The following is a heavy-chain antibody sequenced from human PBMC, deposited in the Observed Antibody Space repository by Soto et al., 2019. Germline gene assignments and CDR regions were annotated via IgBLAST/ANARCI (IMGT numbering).Heavy chain of an antibody. J-gene: IGHJ4*02. Sequence: QVQLQESGPGLVKPSQTLSLTCTVSGGSISSGGYYWSWIRQHPGKGLEWIGYIYYSGSTYYNPSLKRRVTISVDTSKNQCALKLSSVTAADTAVYYCARERVMEWLRSVIDYWGQGTLVTVSS. D-gene: IGHD5-12*01. CDR2: IYYSGST. CDR3: ARERVMEWLRSVIDY. V-gene: IGHV4-31*03. CDR1: GGSISSGGYY.